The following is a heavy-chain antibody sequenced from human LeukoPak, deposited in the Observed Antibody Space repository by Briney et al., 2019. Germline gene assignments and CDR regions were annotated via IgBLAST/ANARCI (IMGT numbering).Heavy chain of an antibody. V-gene: IGHV5-51*01. J-gene: IGHJ4*02. Sequence: IKIYLTHSSYTLSYCIGLVRQHPPNTLQSFGIIYPRHSDTRYRPSFQSQVTIPSDKSINIVYLQWSSLKASDTAIYYCARSRAYYDIFTTYTHLYYFDYWGQGTLVTVSS. CDR3: ARSRAYYDIFTTYTHLYYFDY. CDR1: SYTLSYC. D-gene: IGHD3-9*01. CDR2: IYPRHSDT.